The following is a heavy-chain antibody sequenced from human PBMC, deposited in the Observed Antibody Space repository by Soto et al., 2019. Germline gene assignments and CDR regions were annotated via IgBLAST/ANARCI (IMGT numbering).Heavy chain of an antibody. J-gene: IGHJ4*02. CDR1: GFTFSSYA. V-gene: IGHV3-23*01. CDR3: AKDVGRPLSSGSLPGDYFEY. CDR2: ISGSGGST. D-gene: IGHD3-22*01. Sequence: GGSLRLSCAASGFTFSSYAMSWVRQAPGKGLEWVSAISGSGGSTYYADSVKGRFTISRDNSKNTLYLQMNSLRAEDTAVYYCAKDVGRPLSSGSLPGDYFEYWGQGTLVTVSS.